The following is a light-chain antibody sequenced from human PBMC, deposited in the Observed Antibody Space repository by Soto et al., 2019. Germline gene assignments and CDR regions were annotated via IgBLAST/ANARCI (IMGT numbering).Light chain of an antibody. CDR1: QGISSY. CDR2: DAS. J-gene: IGKJ1*01. Sequence: EIVLTQSPATLSLSPGERATLSRRASQGISSYLAWYQQKPGQAPRLLIYDASNRATGIPARFSGSGSGTDFTLTISSLEPEDFAVYYCQQRSNWPPWTFGQGTKVEVK. CDR3: QQRSNWPPWT. V-gene: IGKV3-11*01.